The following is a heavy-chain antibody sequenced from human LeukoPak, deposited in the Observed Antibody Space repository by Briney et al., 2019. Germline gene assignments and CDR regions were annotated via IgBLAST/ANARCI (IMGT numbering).Heavy chain of an antibody. V-gene: IGHV5-51*01. J-gene: IGHJ3*01. CDR3: ARMYSTNAFDV. CDR2: IYPDDSDM. Sequence: RGESLKISCQGSGYSFTNYWIGWVRQMPGKGLECMGIIYPDDSDMNFSPSFQGQVTMSADKSSTTAYLQWSSLKSSDTAMYYCARMYSTNAFDVWGQGTMVTVSS. CDR1: GYSFTNYW. D-gene: IGHD6-13*01.